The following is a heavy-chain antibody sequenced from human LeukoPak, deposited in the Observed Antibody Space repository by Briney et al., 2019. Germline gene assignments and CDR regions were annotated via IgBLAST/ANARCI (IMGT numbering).Heavy chain of an antibody. J-gene: IGHJ6*03. CDR2: ISAYNGDT. CDR1: RHTFTSYG. D-gene: IGHD3-3*01. V-gene: IGHV1-18*01. Sequence: RAAVKVSSKASRHTFTSYGISWVRQAPRQGLEWMGWISAYNGDTNYAQKLQGRVTMTTDTSTSTAYMELRSLRSDDTAVYYCARDHDVLRFLEWSGFYMDVWGKGTTVTVSS. CDR3: ARDHDVLRFLEWSGFYMDV.